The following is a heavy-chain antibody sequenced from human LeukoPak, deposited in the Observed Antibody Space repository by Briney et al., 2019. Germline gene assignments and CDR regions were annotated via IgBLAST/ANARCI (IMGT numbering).Heavy chain of an antibody. Sequence: PSETLSLTCAVYGGSFSGYYWSWIRQPPGKGLEWIGYIYYSGSTNYNPSLKSRVTISVDTSKNQFSLKLSSVTAADTAVYYCARYDSSGNFDYWGQGTLVTVSS. V-gene: IGHV4-59*01. CDR2: IYYSGST. J-gene: IGHJ4*02. CDR3: ARYDSSGNFDY. D-gene: IGHD6-19*01. CDR1: GGSFSGYY.